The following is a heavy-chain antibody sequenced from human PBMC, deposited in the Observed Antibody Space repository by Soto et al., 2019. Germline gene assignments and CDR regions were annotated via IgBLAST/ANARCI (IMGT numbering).Heavy chain of an antibody. Sequence: PVGSLRLSCEASGFTFYRYSLYWVRQAPGKGLEWVASISSHSNYKYYADSVKRGFTISRDSAKNSLFLQMASLRAEDTAVYYCVRAHPTGSSGYSFFNWGQGTLVTVSS. J-gene: IGHJ4*01. CDR2: ISSHSNYK. CDR1: GFTFYRYS. CDR3: VRAHPTGSSGYSFFN. V-gene: IGHV3-21*01. D-gene: IGHD3-22*01.